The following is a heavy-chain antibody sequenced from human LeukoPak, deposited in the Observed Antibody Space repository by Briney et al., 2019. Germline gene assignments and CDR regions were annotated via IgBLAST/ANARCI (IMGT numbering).Heavy chain of an antibody. Sequence: SETLSLTCTVSGGSISSGDYYRSWIRQHPGNGLDWIGFTYYSGYAYYNVSLKSRVTLSLHTSKSQFSLELSSVTAADTAVYFCARAILTPSGFVWHFDLWGRGTLVSVSS. CDR3: ARAILTPSGFVWHFDL. D-gene: IGHD3-3*01. CDR2: TYYSGYA. J-gene: IGHJ2*01. CDR1: GGSISSGDYY. V-gene: IGHV4-31*03.